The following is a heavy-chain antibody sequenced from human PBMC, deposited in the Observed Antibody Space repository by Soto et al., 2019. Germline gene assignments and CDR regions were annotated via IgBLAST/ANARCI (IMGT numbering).Heavy chain of an antibody. CDR2: ISVSDPGT. CDR3: TKGTWLDI. Sequence: EVQLLESGGGLVQPGGSLRLSCAASGFTFGSHDMSWVRQAPGKVLEWVSSISVSDPGTYYADSVKGRFTLSRDISKNTLFLQMDSLRADDTALYYCTKGTWLDIWGQGTMVTVSS. CDR1: GFTFGSHD. V-gene: IGHV3-23*01. D-gene: IGHD6-19*01. J-gene: IGHJ3*02.